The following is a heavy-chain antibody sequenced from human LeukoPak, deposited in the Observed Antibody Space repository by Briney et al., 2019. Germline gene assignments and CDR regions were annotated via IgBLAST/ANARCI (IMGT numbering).Heavy chain of an antibody. Sequence: GGSLRLSCAASGFIFTNYFMSWVRQAPGKGLEWVASIKHDGSEKYYVGSVRGRFTISRDNTMNSLYLQMSSLRAEDTAVYYCATDRGWRTSGYYLYYFEYWGQGTLVTYSS. CDR3: ATDRGWRTSGYYLYYFEY. D-gene: IGHD3-3*01. J-gene: IGHJ4*02. V-gene: IGHV3-7*01. CDR2: IKHDGSEK. CDR1: GFIFTNYF.